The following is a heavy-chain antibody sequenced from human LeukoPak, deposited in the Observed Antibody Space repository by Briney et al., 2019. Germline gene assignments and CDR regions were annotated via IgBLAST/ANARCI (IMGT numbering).Heavy chain of an antibody. CDR3: ARDGRVGPRDYFDY. D-gene: IGHD1-26*01. J-gene: IGHJ4*02. Sequence: SETLSLTCTVSGGSISSSSYYWGWIRQPPGKGLEWIGSIYYSGSTYCKPSLKSRLTISVDTSKNQFSLKLSSVTAADTAVYYCARDGRVGPRDYFDYWGQGTLVTVSS. V-gene: IGHV4-39*07. CDR1: GGSISSSSYY. CDR2: IYYSGST.